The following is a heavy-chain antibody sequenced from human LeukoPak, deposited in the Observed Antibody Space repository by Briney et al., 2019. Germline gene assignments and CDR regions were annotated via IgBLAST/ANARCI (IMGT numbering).Heavy chain of an antibody. J-gene: IGHJ4*02. CDR2: INPNSGGT. Sequence: GASVKVSCKASGYTFTDYYMHWVRQAPGQGLEWMGWINPNSGGTNYAQKFQGRVTMTRDTSISTAYMELSRLRSDDTAVYYCARDRFEEPSDYWGQETLVTVSS. V-gene: IGHV1-2*02. D-gene: IGHD1-14*01. CDR3: ARDRFEEPSDY. CDR1: GYTFTDYY.